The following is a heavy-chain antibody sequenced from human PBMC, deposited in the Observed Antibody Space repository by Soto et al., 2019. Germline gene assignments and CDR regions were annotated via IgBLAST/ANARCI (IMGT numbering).Heavy chain of an antibody. CDR3: ARLGYRAGYMVRGVNGMDV. V-gene: IGHV3-30-3*01. CDR1: GFTFISYA. J-gene: IGHJ6*02. CDR2: ISYDGSNK. D-gene: IGHD3-10*01. Sequence: WGSLRLSCAASGFTFISYAIHCCGHPPCKWREWVAVISYDGSNKYYADSVKGRFTISRDNSKNTLYLQMNSLRAEDTAVYYCARLGYRAGYMVRGVNGMDVWGQGTTVTVSS.